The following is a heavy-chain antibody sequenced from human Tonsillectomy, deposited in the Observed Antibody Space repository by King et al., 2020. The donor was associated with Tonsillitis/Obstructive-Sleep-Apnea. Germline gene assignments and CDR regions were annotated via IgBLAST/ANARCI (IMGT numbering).Heavy chain of an antibody. D-gene: IGHD3-3*01. CDR3: AGDGSGYGHDAFDM. J-gene: IGHJ3*02. CDR1: GFTFTSYG. Sequence: VQLVESGGGVVQPGRSLRLSCAASGFTFTSYGMHWVRQAPGKGLEWVAVIWYDGNNRYYTDSVKGRFTISRDNSRSTPYLQMNNLRAEDTAVYYCAGDGSGYGHDAFDMWGQGTMVTVSS. V-gene: IGHV3-33*01. CDR2: IWYDGNNR.